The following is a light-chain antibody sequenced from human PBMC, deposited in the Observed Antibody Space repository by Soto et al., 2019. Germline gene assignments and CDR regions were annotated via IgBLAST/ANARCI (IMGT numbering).Light chain of an antibody. V-gene: IGKV1-39*01. CDR2: AAS. Sequence: DIQMTQSPSSLSASVGDRVTITCRASQSISSYLNWYQQKPGKAPKLLIYAASSLQSGVPSRFSGGGSGADFTLTISSLQPEDFATYYCQQSYSSPVWTFGQGTKVEIK. J-gene: IGKJ1*01. CDR3: QQSYSSPVWT. CDR1: QSISSY.